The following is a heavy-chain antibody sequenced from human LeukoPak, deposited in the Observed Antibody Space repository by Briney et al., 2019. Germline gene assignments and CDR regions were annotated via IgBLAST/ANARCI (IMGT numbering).Heavy chain of an antibody. CDR1: GFTFSSYW. Sequence: GGSLRLACAASGFTFSSYWMHWVRQAPGKGLVWVSRIKSDGSNTNYAGSVKGRFTISRDNAKNTLYLQMDSLRAEDTAVYYCARVGSGWLIDYWGQGTLVTVSS. V-gene: IGHV3-74*01. CDR3: ARVGSGWLIDY. D-gene: IGHD6-19*01. CDR2: IKSDGSNT. J-gene: IGHJ4*02.